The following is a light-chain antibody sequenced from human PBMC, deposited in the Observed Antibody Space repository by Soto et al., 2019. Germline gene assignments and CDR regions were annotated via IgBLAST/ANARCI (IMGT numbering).Light chain of an antibody. V-gene: IGLV2-23*02. Sequence: QSALTQPASVSGSPGQSITISCTGTSSDVGSYNLVSWYQQHPGTAPKLMIYEVSKRPSGVSHRFSGSKSGNTASLTISGLHDEDEADYYCCSYAGSNSWVFGGGTKLTVL. CDR3: CSYAGSNSWV. CDR2: EVS. CDR1: SSDVGSYNL. J-gene: IGLJ3*02.